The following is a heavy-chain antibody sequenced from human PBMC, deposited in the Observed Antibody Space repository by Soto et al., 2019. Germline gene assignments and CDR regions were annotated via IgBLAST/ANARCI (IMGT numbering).Heavy chain of an antibody. CDR3: ARHYYYDSSYHYPTNTLLPHDD. CDR2: IYPGDSDI. CDR1: GYSFTSYW. V-gene: IGHV5-51*01. Sequence: RGESLKISCKGSGYSFTSYWIAWVRQVPGKGLELMGVIYPGDSDIRYSPSFQGQVTISADKSISTSYLQWSSLKASDSAMYFCARHYYYDSSYHYPTNTLLPHDDWGQGTLVTVSS. J-gene: IGHJ4*02. D-gene: IGHD3-22*01.